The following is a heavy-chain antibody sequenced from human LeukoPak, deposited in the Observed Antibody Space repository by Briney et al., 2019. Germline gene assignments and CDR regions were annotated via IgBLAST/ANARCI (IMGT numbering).Heavy chain of an antibody. Sequence: PSETLSLTCTVPGGSISSGDYYWSWIRQPPGKGLERIGYIYYSGSTYYNPSLKSRVTLSVDTSKNQFSLKLSSVTAADTAVYYCARDSDITPYYYGMDVWGQGTTVTVSS. J-gene: IGHJ6*02. V-gene: IGHV4-30-4*01. CDR3: ARDSDITPYYYGMDV. D-gene: IGHD3-3*01. CDR2: IYYSGST. CDR1: GGSISSGDYY.